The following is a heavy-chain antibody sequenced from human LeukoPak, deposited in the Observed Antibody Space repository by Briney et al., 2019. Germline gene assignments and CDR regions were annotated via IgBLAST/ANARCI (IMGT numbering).Heavy chain of an antibody. CDR3: AKPITVSGATDAFDI. CDR1: GFTFSSYW. V-gene: IGHV3-7*01. Sequence: TGGSLRLSCAASGFTFSSYWMNWVRQAPGKGLEWVANIKQDGNEKYYVDSVKGRFTISRDNTKNSLYVQMNSLRVEDTAVYYCAKPITVSGATDAFDIWGQGTMVTVS. CDR2: IKQDGNEK. D-gene: IGHD3-3*01. J-gene: IGHJ3*02.